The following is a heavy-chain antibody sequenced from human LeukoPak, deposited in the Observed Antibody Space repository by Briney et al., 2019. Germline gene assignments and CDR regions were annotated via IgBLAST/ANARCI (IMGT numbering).Heavy chain of an antibody. J-gene: IGHJ4*02. D-gene: IGHD6-13*01. CDR1: GGTFSSYA. V-gene: IGHV1-69*04. Sequence: SVKVSCKASGGTFSSYAISWVRQAPGQGLEWMGRIIPILGIANYAQKFQGRVTITADKSTSTAYMELSSLRSEDTAVYYCVRNYEQQAFDYWGQGTLVTVSS. CDR2: IIPILGIA. CDR3: VRNYEQQAFDY.